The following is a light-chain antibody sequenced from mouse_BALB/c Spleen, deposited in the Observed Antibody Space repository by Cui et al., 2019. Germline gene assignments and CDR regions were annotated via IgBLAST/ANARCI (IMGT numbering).Light chain of an antibody. V-gene: IGKV4-78*01. Sequence: QIVLTQSPAITSASPADKVTMTCSARSSVSSSYLYWYQQKPGSSPKLWIYSTSNLASGVPARFSGSGSGTSYSLTISSMEAEDAATFYCQQYSGYPYTFGGGTKLEIK. CDR1: SSVSSSY. CDR2: STS. J-gene: IGKJ2*01. CDR3: QQYSGYPYT.